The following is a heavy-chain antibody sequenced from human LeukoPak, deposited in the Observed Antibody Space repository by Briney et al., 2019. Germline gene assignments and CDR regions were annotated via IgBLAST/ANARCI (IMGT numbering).Heavy chain of an antibody. Sequence: PGGSLRLSCAASGFTFSNAWMTWVRQAPGKGLEWVGRIKSKTDGGTTYYAAPVKGRFTISRDDSKNTLYLQMNSLKTEDTAVYYCTTGVASITGAKDYWGQGTLVTVSS. CDR3: TTGVASITGAKDY. D-gene: IGHD1-20*01. CDR1: GFTFSNAW. CDR2: IKSKTDGGTT. J-gene: IGHJ4*02. V-gene: IGHV3-15*01.